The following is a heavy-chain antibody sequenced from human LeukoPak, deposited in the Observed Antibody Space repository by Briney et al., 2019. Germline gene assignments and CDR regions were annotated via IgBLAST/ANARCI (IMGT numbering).Heavy chain of an antibody. CDR3: ARPRDTAGRIDY. V-gene: IGHV4-39*01. J-gene: IGHJ4*02. CDR2: IYYSGST. CDR1: GGSISSSSYY. D-gene: IGHD5-18*01. Sequence: KSSETLSLTCTVSGGSISSSSYYWGWIRQPPGKGLEWIGSIYYSGSTYYNPSLKSRVTISVDTSKNQFSLKLSSVTAADTAVYYCARPRDTAGRIDYWGQGTLVTVSS.